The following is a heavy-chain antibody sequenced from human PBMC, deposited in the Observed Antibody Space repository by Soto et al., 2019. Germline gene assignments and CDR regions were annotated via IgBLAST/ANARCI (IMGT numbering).Heavy chain of an antibody. CDR2: IYYSGST. V-gene: IGHV4-31*03. CDR3: ARGNAFDI. Sequence: NPSETLSLTCTVSGGSIRSGGYYWSWIRQHPGKGLEWIGYIYYSGSTYYNPSLKSRVTISVDTSKNQFSLKLSSVTAADTAVYYCARGNAFDIWGQGPMVTVSS. J-gene: IGHJ3*02. CDR1: GGSIRSGGYY.